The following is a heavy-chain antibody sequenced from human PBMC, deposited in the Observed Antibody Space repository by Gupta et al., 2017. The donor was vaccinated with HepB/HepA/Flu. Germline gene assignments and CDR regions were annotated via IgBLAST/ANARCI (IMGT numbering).Heavy chain of an antibody. J-gene: IGHJ4*02. D-gene: IGHD1-14*01. CDR3: ATAGNQHYFDY. CDR2: IYYTGST. V-gene: IGHV4-61*01. CDR1: GGSMSTMSSYY. Sequence: QVQLQESGTGLVKPSETLSLTCTVSGGSMSTMSSYYWSWIRQPPGKGLEWIGYIYYTGSTNYNPSLESRVTISVDTSKNQISLNLRSVTAADTAVYSCATAGNQHYFDYWGQGTLVTVSS.